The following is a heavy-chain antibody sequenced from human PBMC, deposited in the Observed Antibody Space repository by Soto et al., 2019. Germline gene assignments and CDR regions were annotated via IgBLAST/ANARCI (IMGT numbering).Heavy chain of an antibody. J-gene: IGHJ4*02. D-gene: IGHD5-18*01. CDR1: GFTFSNYV. V-gene: IGHV3-23*01. CDR3: ARDHRHWVTNEYYFDY. CDR2: ISGSGRKT. Sequence: GGSLRLSCAASGFTFSNYVMSWVRQAPGKGLEWVSGISGSGRKTYYADSVKGRFTISRDNSKNTLYLQMNSLRAEDTAVYYCARDHRHWVTNEYYFDYWGQGTLVTVSS.